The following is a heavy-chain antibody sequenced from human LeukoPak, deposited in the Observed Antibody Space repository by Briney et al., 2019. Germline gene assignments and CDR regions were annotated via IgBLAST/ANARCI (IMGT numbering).Heavy chain of an antibody. Sequence: PGGSLRLSCAASGFTFSSYAMHWVRQAPGKGLEWVAVISYDGSNKYYADSVKGRFTISRDSSKNTLYLQMNSLRAEDTAVYYCASTRWNYWGQGTLVTVSS. CDR1: GFTFSSYA. CDR2: ISYDGSNK. V-gene: IGHV3-30-3*01. CDR3: ASTRWNY. J-gene: IGHJ4*02. D-gene: IGHD1-1*01.